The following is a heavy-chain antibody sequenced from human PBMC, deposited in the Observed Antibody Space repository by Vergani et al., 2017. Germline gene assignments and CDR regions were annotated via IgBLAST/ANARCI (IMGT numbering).Heavy chain of an antibody. J-gene: IGHJ4*02. D-gene: IGHD3-22*01. V-gene: IGHV4-39*01. CDR3: ARLWYYYDSSGYYPLDY. CDR2: IYYSGST. CDR1: GGSISSSSYY. Sequence: QLQLQESGPGLVKPSETLSLTCTVSGGSISSSSYYWGWIRQPPGKGLEWIGSIYYSGSTYYNPSLKSRVTISVDTSKNQFSLKLSSVTAADTAVYYCARLWYYYDSSGYYPLDYWGQGTLVTVSS.